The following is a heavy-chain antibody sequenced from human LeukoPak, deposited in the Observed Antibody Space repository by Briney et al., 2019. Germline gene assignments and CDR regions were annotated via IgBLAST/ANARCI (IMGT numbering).Heavy chain of an antibody. Sequence: SETLSLTCAVYGGSFSGYYWSWIRQPPGKGLEWIGEINHSGSTNYNPSLKSRVTISVDTSKNQFSLKLSSVTAADTAVYYCARVVGYCSGGSCSLDYWGQGTLVTVSS. D-gene: IGHD2-15*01. J-gene: IGHJ4*02. CDR3: ARVVGYCSGGSCSLDY. CDR1: GGSFSGYY. CDR2: INHSGST. V-gene: IGHV4-34*01.